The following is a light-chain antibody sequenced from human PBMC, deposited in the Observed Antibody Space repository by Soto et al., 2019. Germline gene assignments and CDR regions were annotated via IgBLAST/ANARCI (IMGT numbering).Light chain of an antibody. V-gene: IGLV2-18*02. Sequence: QSALTQPPSVSGSPGQSVTISCTGTSSDVGSYNRVSWYQQPPGTAPKLMIHEVSNRPSGVPDRFSGSKSGNTAALTISGLQAEDVADYYCSSYTSSSNLVFGGGTKLTVL. CDR3: SSYTSSSNLV. J-gene: IGLJ2*01. CDR2: EVS. CDR1: SSDVGSYNR.